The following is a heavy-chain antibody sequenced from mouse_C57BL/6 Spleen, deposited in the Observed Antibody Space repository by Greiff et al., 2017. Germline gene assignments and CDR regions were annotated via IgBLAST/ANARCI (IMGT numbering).Heavy chain of an antibody. CDR1: GYTFTSYW. CDR3: ARKVGNYGAMDY. Sequence: QVQLQQPGAELVKPGASVTLSCKASGYTFTSYWMHWVKQRPGQGLEWIGMIHPNSGSTNYNEKFKSKATLTVDKSSSTAYMQLSSLTSEDSAVYYCARKVGNYGAMDYWGQGTSVTVSS. D-gene: IGHD2-1*01. CDR2: IHPNSGST. J-gene: IGHJ4*01. V-gene: IGHV1-64*01.